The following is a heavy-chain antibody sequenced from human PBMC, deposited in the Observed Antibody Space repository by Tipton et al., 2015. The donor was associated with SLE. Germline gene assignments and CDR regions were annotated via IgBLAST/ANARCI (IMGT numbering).Heavy chain of an antibody. CDR3: AREGDFCSGGSCYSRWFDP. CDR1: GGSFSGYY. D-gene: IGHD2-15*01. J-gene: IGHJ5*02. CDR2: INHSGST. V-gene: IGHV4-34*01. Sequence: TLSLTCAVYGGSFSGYYWSWIRQPPGKGLEWIGEINHSGSTNYNPSLKSRVTISVDTSKNQFSLKLSSVTAADTAVYYCAREGDFCSGGSCYSRWFDPWGQGTLVTVSS.